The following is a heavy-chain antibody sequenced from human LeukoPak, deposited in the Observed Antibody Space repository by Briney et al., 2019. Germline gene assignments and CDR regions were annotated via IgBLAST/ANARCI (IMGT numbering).Heavy chain of an antibody. V-gene: IGHV3-21*01. J-gene: IGHJ5*02. CDR3: ARAGRAYSSSWYWFDP. Sequence: GGSLRLSCAASGFTFSSYSMNWVRQAPGKGPEWVSSLSSSSSYIDYADSVKGRFTISRDNAKNSLYLQMNSLRAEDTAVYYCARAGRAYSSSWYWFDPWGQGTLVTVSS. CDR1: GFTFSSYS. D-gene: IGHD6-13*01. CDR2: LSSSSSYI.